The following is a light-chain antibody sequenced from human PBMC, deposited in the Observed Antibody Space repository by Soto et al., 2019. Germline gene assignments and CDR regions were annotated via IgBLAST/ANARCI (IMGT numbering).Light chain of an antibody. CDR2: EVS. CDR3: SSYTSSNTYV. V-gene: IGLV2-14*01. Sequence: QSVLTQPASVSGSPGQSITISCTGTSSDVGGYNYVSWYQQHPGKAPKLIIYEVSNRPSGVSNRFSGSKSDNTASLTISGLQADDEADYYCSSYTSSNTYVFGTGTKLTVL. CDR1: SSDVGGYNY. J-gene: IGLJ1*01.